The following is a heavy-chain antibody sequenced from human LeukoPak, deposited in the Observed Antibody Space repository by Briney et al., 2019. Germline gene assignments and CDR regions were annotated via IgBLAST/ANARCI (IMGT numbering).Heavy chain of an antibody. D-gene: IGHD3-22*01. V-gene: IGHV4-59*01. CDR2: IYYSGST. CDR3: ALAGDSLTVDWFDP. J-gene: IGHJ5*02. CDR1: GGSISSYS. Sequence: SETLSLTCTVSGGSISSYSWIWIRQPPGKGLEWIGYIYYSGSTNYNPSLKSRVTISVDTSKNQFSLKLSSVTAADTAVYYCALAGDSLTVDWFDPWGQGTLVTVSS.